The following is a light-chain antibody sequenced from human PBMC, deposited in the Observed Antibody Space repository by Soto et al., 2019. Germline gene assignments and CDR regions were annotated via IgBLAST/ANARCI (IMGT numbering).Light chain of an antibody. J-gene: IGLJ1*01. Sequence: QSVLTQPPSASGSPGQSVTISCTGTSSDVGSYNYVSWYQQHPGKVPKLMIYEVSKRPSGVPDRFSGSKSGNTASLTVSGLQAEDEADYYCSSYAGTNTDYVFGTGTKLTVL. CDR1: SSDVGSYNY. CDR2: EVS. CDR3: SSYAGTNTDYV. V-gene: IGLV2-8*01.